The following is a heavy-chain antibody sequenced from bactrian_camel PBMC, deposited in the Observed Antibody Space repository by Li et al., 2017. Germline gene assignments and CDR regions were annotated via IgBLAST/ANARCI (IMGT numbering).Heavy chain of an antibody. CDR1: GITFSSC. Sequence: HVQLVESGGGSVQAGGSLTLSFAVSGITFSSCIGWFRQAPGKEREGVAAIDVGNSISYADSVKGRFTVSKDNDKHILYLQMNDLKAEDTAMYYCAADVYCGLWEYEFKYWGQGTQVTVS. CDR3: AADVYCGLWEYEFKY. V-gene: IGHV3S1*01. CDR2: IDVGNSIS. J-gene: IGHJ4*01. D-gene: IGHD3*01.